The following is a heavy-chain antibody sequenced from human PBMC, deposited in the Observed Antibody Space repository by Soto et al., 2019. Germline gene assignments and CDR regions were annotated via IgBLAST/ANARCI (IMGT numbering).Heavy chain of an antibody. J-gene: IGHJ4*02. V-gene: IGHV1-69*01. CDR1: GGIFSTYA. Sequence: QVQLVQSGAEVKKPGSSVKVSCKASGGIFSTYAISWLRQAPGQGLEWMGGIIPIFGTPNYAQRLQGRATITADESTSTAYMELSRLRSEDTAVYYCARDRDDYGSGNYYNRIDFWGQGTLVTVSS. CDR2: IIPIFGTP. D-gene: IGHD3-10*01. CDR3: ARDRDDYGSGNYYNRIDF.